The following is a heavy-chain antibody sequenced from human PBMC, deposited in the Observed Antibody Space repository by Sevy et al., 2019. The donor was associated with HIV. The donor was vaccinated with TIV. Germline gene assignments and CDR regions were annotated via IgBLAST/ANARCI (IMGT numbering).Heavy chain of an antibody. Sequence: GGSLRLSCAASGFSVSSNFMSWVRQAPGRGLEWVSIIYGGGETYYTRSVKGRFTISRDSSRNTVFLQMNSLRAEDTAIYFCTTSPRPNLADYWGQGTLVTVSS. CDR1: GFSVSSNF. V-gene: IGHV3-53*01. D-gene: IGHD1-1*01. CDR3: TTSPRPNLADY. J-gene: IGHJ4*02. CDR2: IYGGGET.